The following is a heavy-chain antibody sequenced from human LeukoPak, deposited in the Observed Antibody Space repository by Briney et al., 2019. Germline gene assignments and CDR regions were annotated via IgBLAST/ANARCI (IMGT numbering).Heavy chain of an antibody. CDR2: IYSGGST. D-gene: IGHD6-19*01. CDR1: GFTVSSNY. Sequence: GGSLRLSCAASGFTVSSNYMSWVRQAPGKGLEWVSVIYSGGSTYYADSVKGRFTISRDNSKNTLYLQMNSLRAEDTAVYYCARKSATVGSGWSFDYWGQGTLVTVSS. V-gene: IGHV3-66*01. J-gene: IGHJ4*02. CDR3: ARKSATVGSGWSFDY.